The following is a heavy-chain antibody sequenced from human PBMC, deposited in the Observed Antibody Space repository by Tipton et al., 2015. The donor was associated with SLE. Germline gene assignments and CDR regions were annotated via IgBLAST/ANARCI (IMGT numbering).Heavy chain of an antibody. J-gene: IGHJ4*02. CDR1: GASIGSHH. CDR3: ANQNWNYYF. CDR2: IFYSGGT. V-gene: IGHV4-59*08. D-gene: IGHD1-7*01. Sequence: TLSLTCTVSGASIGSHHWTWIRQPPGKGLEWIGNIFYSGGTNYSPFLNSRITISVDTSKNQLSLNVISMTAADTAVYYCANQNWNYYFWGQGNLVTVSS.